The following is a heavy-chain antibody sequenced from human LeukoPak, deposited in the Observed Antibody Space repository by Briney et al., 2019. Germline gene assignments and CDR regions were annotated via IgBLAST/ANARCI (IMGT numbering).Heavy chain of an antibody. Sequence: GGSLRLSCAASGFTFSSYSMNWVRQAPGKGLEWVSYISSSSSTIYYADSVKGRFTISRDNAKNSLYLQMNSLRAEDTAVYYCATPGGYSYGRFDYWGQGTLVTVSS. CDR2: ISSSSSTI. CDR1: GFTFSSYS. V-gene: IGHV3-48*01. CDR3: ATPGGYSYGRFDY. D-gene: IGHD5-18*01. J-gene: IGHJ4*02.